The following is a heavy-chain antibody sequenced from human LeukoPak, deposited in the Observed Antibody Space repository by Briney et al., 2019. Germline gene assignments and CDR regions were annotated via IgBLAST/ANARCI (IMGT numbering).Heavy chain of an antibody. D-gene: IGHD1-1*01. CDR1: GYSISSGYY. CDR3: ARHQIYNHRLGA. J-gene: IGHJ4*02. CDR2: INHSGST. Sequence: SETLSLTCTVSGYSISSGYYWGWIRQPPGKGLEWIGEINHSGSTNYNPSLKSRVTISVDTSKNQFSLKLSSVTAADTAVYYCARHQIYNHRLGAWGQGTLVTVSS. V-gene: IGHV4-38-2*02.